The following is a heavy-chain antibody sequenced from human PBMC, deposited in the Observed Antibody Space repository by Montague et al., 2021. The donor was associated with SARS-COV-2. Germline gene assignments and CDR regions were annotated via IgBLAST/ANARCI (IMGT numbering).Heavy chain of an antibody. J-gene: IGHJ6*03. CDR2: INSDGSST. CDR3: ARGEWLLSLFYYYYMDV. V-gene: IGHV3-74*01. Sequence: SLRLSCAASGFTFSSYWMHWVRQAPGKGLVWVSRINSDGSSTSYADSVKGRFTISRDNAKNTLYLQMNSLRAEDTAVYYCARGEWLLSLFYYYYMDVRGKGTTVTVSS. D-gene: IGHD3-3*01. CDR1: GFTFSSYW.